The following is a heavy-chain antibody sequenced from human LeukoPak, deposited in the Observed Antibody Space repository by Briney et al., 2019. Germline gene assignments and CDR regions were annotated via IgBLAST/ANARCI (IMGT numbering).Heavy chain of an antibody. J-gene: IGHJ6*03. Sequence: GASVKVSCKASGYTFTSYAMNWVRQAPGQGLEWMGWINTNTGNPTYAQGFTGRFVFSLDTSVSTAYLQISSLKAEDTAVYYCARVIGSGRGYYYYMDVWGKGTTVTVSS. CDR2: INTNTGNP. D-gene: IGHD3-10*01. CDR3: ARVIGSGRGYYYYMDV. V-gene: IGHV7-4-1*02. CDR1: GYTFTSYA.